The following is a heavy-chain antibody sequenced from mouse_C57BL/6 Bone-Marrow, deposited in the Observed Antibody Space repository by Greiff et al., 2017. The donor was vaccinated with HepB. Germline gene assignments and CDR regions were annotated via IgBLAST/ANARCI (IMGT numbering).Heavy chain of an antibody. J-gene: IGHJ1*03. CDR2: INPYNGGT. CDR3: ARLTYLGGLLDVDV. V-gene: IGHV1-19*01. D-gene: IGHD1-1*01. CDR1: GYTFTDYY. Sequence: EVQLQESGPVLVKPGASVKMSCKASGYTFTDYYMNWVKQSHGKSLEWIGVINPYNGGTSYNQKFKGKATLTVDKYSSTAYMELNSLTSEDTAVYYCARLTYLGGLLDVDVWGTGTTVTVSS.